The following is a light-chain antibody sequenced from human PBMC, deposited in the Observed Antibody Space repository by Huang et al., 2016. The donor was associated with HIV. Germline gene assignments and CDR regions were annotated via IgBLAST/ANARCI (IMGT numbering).Light chain of an antibody. CDR3: QKYNSAPYT. Sequence: DIHMTQSPSSLSSSVGDRVTITCRAIQDIRTYLAWYQQKPGTAPKLLISAASTLQSGVPSRFSGSGSGTDFTLTIGSLQPEDVATYYCQKYNSAPYTFGQGTKLEIK. V-gene: IGKV1-27*01. J-gene: IGKJ2*01. CDR1: QDIRTY. CDR2: AAS.